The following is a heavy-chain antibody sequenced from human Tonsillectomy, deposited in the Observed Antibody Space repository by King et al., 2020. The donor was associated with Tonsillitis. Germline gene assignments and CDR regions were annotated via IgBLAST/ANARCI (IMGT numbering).Heavy chain of an antibody. CDR1: GGSISSGGYS. CDR2: IYYSGST. CDR3: ARGVAYGDYPDY. J-gene: IGHJ4*02. Sequence: QLQESGPGLVKPSQTLSLTCAVSGGSISSGGYSWSWIRQPPGKGLEWIGYIYYSGSTYYNPSLKSRVTISVDTSKNQFPLKLSSVTAADTAVYYCARGVAYGDYPDYWGQGTLVTVSS. D-gene: IGHD4-17*01. V-gene: IGHV4-30-4*07.